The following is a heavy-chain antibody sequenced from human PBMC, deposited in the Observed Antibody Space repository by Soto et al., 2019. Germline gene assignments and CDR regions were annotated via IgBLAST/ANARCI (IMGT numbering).Heavy chain of an antibody. V-gene: IGHV1-46*01. D-gene: IGHD6-19*01. CDR1: GYTFTSYY. J-gene: IGHJ4*02. CDR3: ARDPQYSSGWWGGYGDY. Sequence: QVQLVQSGAEVKKPGASVKVSCKASGYTFTSYYMHWVRQAPGQGLEWMGIINPSGGSTSYAQKFQGRVTMTRDTSTGTVYMELSSLRSEDTAVYYCARDPQYSSGWWGGYGDYWVQGTLVTVSS. CDR2: INPSGGST.